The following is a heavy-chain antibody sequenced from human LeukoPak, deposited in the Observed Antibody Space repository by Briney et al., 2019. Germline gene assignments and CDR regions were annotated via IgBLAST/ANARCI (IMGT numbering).Heavy chain of an antibody. CDR2: IKQDGSEK. J-gene: IGHJ4*02. Sequence: GRSLRLSCAASGFTFISYWMSWVRQAPGKGLEWVANIKQDGSEKYYVDSVKGRFTISRDNAKNSLYLQMNSLRAEDTAVYYCARTRSSGGLYYFDYWGQGTLVTVSS. CDR1: GFTFISYW. D-gene: IGHD6-6*01. CDR3: ARTRSSGGLYYFDY. V-gene: IGHV3-7*01.